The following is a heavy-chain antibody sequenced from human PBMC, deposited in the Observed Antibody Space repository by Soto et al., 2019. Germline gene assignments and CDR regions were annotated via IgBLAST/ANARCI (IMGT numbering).Heavy chain of an antibody. CDR2: IYPGDSDT. CDR3: ARRPQFLWCGALTSRAYYFNS. V-gene: IGHV5-51*01. CDR1: GYSFSTYW. D-gene: IGHD3-10*01. J-gene: IGHJ4*02. Sequence: GESLKISCTASGYSFSTYWIAWVRQMPGKGLEWMGIIYPGDSDTRYSPSFQGQVTISADTSTKTAYLQWISLKASDTAIYYCARRPQFLWCGALTSRAYYFNSWGPGTLVTVSS.